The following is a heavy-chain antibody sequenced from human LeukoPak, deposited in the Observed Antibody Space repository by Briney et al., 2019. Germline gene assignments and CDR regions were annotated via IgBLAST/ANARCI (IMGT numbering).Heavy chain of an antibody. J-gene: IGHJ4*02. CDR3: AREAGDFWSGYYSY. V-gene: IGHV4-61*02. D-gene: IGHD3-3*01. CDR1: GGSISSGSYY. Sequence: PSQTLSLTCTVSGGSISSGSYYWSWIRQPAGKGLEWIGRIYTSGSTNYNPSLKSRVTISVDTSKNQFSLKLSSVTAADTAVYYCAREAGDFWSGYYSYWGQGTLVTVSS. CDR2: IYTSGST.